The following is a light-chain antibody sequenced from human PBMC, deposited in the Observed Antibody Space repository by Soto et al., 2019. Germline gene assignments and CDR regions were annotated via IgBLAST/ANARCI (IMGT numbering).Light chain of an antibody. J-gene: IGKJ5*01. V-gene: IGKV3-15*01. CDR2: GAS. Sequence: EIVMTQSPATLSVSPGERVTLSCGASQSISTNLAWYQHKPGQAPRLLIYGASTRATGIPARFSGSGSGTEFTLTINSLQSEDSAVYYCQQYNNYITFGQGTRLEIK. CDR1: QSISTN. CDR3: QQYNNYIT.